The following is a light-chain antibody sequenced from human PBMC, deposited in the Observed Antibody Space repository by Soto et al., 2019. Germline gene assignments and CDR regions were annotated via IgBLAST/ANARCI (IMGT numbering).Light chain of an antibody. Sequence: DIRMTQSPSTLSASVGDRVTITCRASETISYWLAWLQLKPGKAPKVLIYKASTLGSGVPSSFSGSGSGTEFTLTITSLQPDDFATYYCQHYNSYPLTFGGGTKVEIK. J-gene: IGKJ4*01. CDR3: QHYNSYPLT. CDR2: KAS. V-gene: IGKV1-5*03. CDR1: ETISYW.